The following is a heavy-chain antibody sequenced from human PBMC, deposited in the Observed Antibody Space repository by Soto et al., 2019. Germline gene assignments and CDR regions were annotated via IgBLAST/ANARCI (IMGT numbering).Heavy chain of an antibody. D-gene: IGHD5-12*01. CDR3: AKDREWLRTVFDY. V-gene: IGHV3-23*01. Sequence: GGSLRLSCAASGFTFSSYAMSWVRQAPGKGLEWVSAISGSGGSTYCADSVKGRFTISRDNSKNTLYLQMNSLRAEDTAVYYCAKDREWLRTVFDYWGQGTLVTVSS. CDR1: GFTFSSYA. J-gene: IGHJ4*02. CDR2: ISGSGGST.